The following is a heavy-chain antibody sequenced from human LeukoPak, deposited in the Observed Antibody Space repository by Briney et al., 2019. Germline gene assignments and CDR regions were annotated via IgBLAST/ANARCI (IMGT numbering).Heavy chain of an antibody. Sequence: ASVKVSCKASGGTFSSYAISWVRQAPGQGLEWMGGIIPIFGTANYAQKFQGGVTITADESTSTAYMELSSLRSEDTAVYYCARDYGDYGYGMDVWGQGTTVTVS. D-gene: IGHD4-17*01. V-gene: IGHV1-69*13. CDR1: GGTFSSYA. CDR2: IIPIFGTA. CDR3: ARDYGDYGYGMDV. J-gene: IGHJ6*02.